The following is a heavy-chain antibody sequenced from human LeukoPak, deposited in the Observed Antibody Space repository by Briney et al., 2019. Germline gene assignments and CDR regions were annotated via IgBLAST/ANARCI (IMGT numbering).Heavy chain of an antibody. D-gene: IGHD4-11*01. CDR1: GFTFNKAW. Sequence: GGSLRLSCAASGFTFNKAWMSWVRQAPGKGLEWVGRIKSKTDDGTTDYAAPVKGRFTISRDDLKETLYLQMNSLKTEDTAVYYCTTGYSNYLRYYYYYYMDVWGKGTTVTVSS. V-gene: IGHV3-15*01. J-gene: IGHJ6*03. CDR3: TTGYSNYLRYYYYYYMDV. CDR2: IKSKTDDGTT.